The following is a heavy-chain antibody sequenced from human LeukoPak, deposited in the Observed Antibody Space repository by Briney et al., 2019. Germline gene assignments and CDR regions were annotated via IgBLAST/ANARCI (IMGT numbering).Heavy chain of an antibody. J-gene: IGHJ4*02. CDR3: ARGSSSSWYAGDY. Sequence: SETLSLTCTVSGGSFSSGSYYWSWIRQPPGKGLEWIGYIYYSGSTNYNPSLKSRVTISVDTSKNQFSLKLSSVTAADTAVYYCARGSSSSWYAGDYWGQGTLVTVSS. D-gene: IGHD6-13*01. V-gene: IGHV4-61*01. CDR1: GGSFSSGSYY. CDR2: IYYSGST.